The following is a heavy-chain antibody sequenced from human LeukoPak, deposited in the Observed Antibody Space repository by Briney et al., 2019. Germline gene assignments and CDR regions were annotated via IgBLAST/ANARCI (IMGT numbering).Heavy chain of an antibody. CDR1: GVSTCSYY. CDR3: ARGLRCLRFHGFDY. Sequence: SETLSFTCTVSGVSTCSYYWSWIRQPPGKGLEWSGYIYYSGSTNYNPSLKRRVTISLVTTKNQFSLKQSSVTAADTAVYCCARGLRCLRFHGFDYWGQGTLVTVSS. J-gene: IGHJ4*02. D-gene: IGHD5/OR15-5a*01. CDR2: IYYSGST. V-gene: IGHV4-59*12.